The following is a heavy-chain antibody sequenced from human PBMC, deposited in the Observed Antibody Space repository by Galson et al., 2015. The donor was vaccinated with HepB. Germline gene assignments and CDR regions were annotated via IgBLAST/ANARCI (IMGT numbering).Heavy chain of an antibody. V-gene: IGHV3-30*04. Sequence: SLRLSCAASGFTFSSYAMHWVRQAPGKGLEWVAVISYDGSNKYYADSVKGRFTISRDNSKNTLYLQMNSLRAEDTAVYYCAATGSGSYIDYWGQGTLVTVSS. CDR2: ISYDGSNK. D-gene: IGHD3-22*01. J-gene: IGHJ4*02. CDR1: GFTFSSYA. CDR3: AATGSGSYIDY.